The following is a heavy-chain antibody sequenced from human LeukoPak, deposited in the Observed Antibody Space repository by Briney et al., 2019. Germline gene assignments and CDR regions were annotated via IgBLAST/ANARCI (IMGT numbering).Heavy chain of an antibody. CDR2: IKQDGSEK. D-gene: IGHD3-3*01. Sequence: GGSLRLSCAASGFTFSSYWMSWVRQAPGKGLEWVANIKQDGSEKYYVDSVKGRFTISRDNAKNSLYLQMSSLRAEDTAVYYCARVLYDFWSGYRAFDYWGQGTLVTVSS. CDR3: ARVLYDFWSGYRAFDY. V-gene: IGHV3-7*01. CDR1: GFTFSSYW. J-gene: IGHJ4*02.